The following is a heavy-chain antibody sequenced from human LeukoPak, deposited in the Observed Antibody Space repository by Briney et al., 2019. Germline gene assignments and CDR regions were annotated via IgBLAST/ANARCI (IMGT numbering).Heavy chain of an antibody. CDR1: GYSISSGYY. V-gene: IGHV4-38-2*02. D-gene: IGHD6-13*01. J-gene: IGHJ6*03. CDR2: IYHSGST. Sequence: SETLSLTCTVSGYSISSGYYWGWIRQPPGKGLEWIGSIYHSGSTYYNPSLKSRVTISVDTSKNQFSLKLSSVTAADTAVYYCARTAAGYYYYYYMDVWGKGTTVTISS. CDR3: ARTAAGYYYYYYMDV.